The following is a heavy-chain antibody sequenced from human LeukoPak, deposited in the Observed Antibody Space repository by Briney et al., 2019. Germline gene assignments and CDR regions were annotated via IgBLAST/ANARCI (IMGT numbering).Heavy chain of an antibody. V-gene: IGHV4-59*01. CDR1: GGSITNYY. CDR3: ARPGRQDAYNGHYWYFDL. Sequence: SETPSLTCTVSGGSITNYYWNWIRQPPGKDLEWIGCVSYSGRTHYSSALKSRVTISVDTSKNQFSLNLRSVTAADTAVYYCARPGRQDAYNGHYWYFDLWGRGTLVTVSS. CDR2: VSYSGRT. J-gene: IGHJ2*01. D-gene: IGHD5-24*01.